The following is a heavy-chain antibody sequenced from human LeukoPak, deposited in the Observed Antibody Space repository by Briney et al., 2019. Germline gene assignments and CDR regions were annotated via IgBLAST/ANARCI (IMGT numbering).Heavy chain of an antibody. V-gene: IGHV4-39*07. Sequence: SETLSLTCTVSGGSISSSSYYWGWIRQPPGKGLEGIGSIYYSGSTNYNPSLKSRVTISVDTSKNQFSLKLSSVTAADTAVYYCARETGISYYYYYMDVWGKGTTVTVSS. D-gene: IGHD7-27*01. CDR2: IYYSGST. J-gene: IGHJ6*03. CDR1: GGSISSSSYY. CDR3: ARETGISYYYYYMDV.